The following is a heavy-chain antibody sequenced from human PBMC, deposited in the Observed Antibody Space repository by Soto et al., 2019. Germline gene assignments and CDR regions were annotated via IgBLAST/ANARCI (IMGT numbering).Heavy chain of an antibody. Sequence: ASVKVSCKASGYTFTSYGISWVRQAPGQGLEWMGWISAYNGNTNYAQKLQGRVTMTTDTSTSTAYMELRSLRSDDTAVYYCARVSSNSDINWFDPWGQGTLVTVSS. J-gene: IGHJ5*02. D-gene: IGHD4-4*01. V-gene: IGHV1-18*01. CDR1: GYTFTSYG. CDR2: ISAYNGNT. CDR3: ARVSSNSDINWFDP.